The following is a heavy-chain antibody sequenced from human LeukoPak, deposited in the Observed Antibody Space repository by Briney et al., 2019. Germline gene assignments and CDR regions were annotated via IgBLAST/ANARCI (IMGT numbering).Heavy chain of an antibody. J-gene: IGHJ4*02. D-gene: IGHD3-3*01. CDR3: ARQAPGSEGFLERLLDY. CDR1: GGSIIMGYY. Sequence: PSETLSLTGTVSGGSIIMGYYWAWIAQPPGRGRGGIGGIYHSGSTYYNPSLKGQSTIPLDPPKNQFSLKLSSVTAADTAVYYCARQAPGSEGFLERLLDYWGQGTLVTVSS. V-gene: IGHV4-38-2*02. CDR2: IYHSGST.